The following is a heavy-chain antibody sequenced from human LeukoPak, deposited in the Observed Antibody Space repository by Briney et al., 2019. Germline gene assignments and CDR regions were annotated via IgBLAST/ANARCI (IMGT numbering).Heavy chain of an antibody. CDR3: ARKRQWLDLDY. J-gene: IGHJ4*02. CDR2: IYHSVST. D-gene: IGHD6-19*01. Sequence: PSETLSLTCAVSGYSISSGYYWGWLRQPPGKGREWIGSIYHSVSTYYNPSLKSRVTISLDTPKNQFSLKLSSVTAADTAVYYCARKRQWLDLDYWGQGTLVTVSS. CDR1: GYSISSGYY. V-gene: IGHV4-38-2*01.